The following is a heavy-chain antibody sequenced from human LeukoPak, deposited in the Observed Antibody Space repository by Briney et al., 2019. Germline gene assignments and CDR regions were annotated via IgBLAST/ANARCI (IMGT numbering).Heavy chain of an antibody. D-gene: IGHD3-3*01. CDR1: GGSISIYY. V-gene: IGHV4-59*01. CDR2: IYYSGST. Sequence: SETLSLTCTVSGGSISIYYWSWIRQPPGKGLEWIGYIYYSGSTNYNPSLKSRVTISVDTSKNQFSLKLSSVTAADTAVYYCARLRGEFDYWGQGTLVTVSS. J-gene: IGHJ4*02. CDR3: ARLRGEFDY.